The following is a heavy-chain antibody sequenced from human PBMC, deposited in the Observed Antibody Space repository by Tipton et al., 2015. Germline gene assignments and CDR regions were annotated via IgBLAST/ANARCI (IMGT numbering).Heavy chain of an antibody. CDR3: ARGYSNYAGWFGP. V-gene: IGHV4-38-2*02. CDR1: GGSISGHF. CDR2: IDHNGGT. D-gene: IGHD4-11*01. Sequence: TLSLTCNVSGGSISGHFWSWIRQPPGKGLEWIGSIDHNGGTYYIPSLKSRVTISVDTSKNQFSLKLRSVTAADTAVYHCARGYSNYAGWFGPWGQGTLVTVSS. J-gene: IGHJ5*02.